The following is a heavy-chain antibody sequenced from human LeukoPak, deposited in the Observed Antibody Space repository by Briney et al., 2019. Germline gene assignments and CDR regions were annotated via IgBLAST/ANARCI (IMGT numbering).Heavy chain of an antibody. J-gene: IGHJ4*02. Sequence: SETLSLTCTVSGGSISSYYWTWIRQPPGKGLELIGYIYSNGNTNYNPSLKNRVTISVDTSKNQFSLKLTSVTAADTAVYYCARGGNYYDSSGYQDYWGQGTLVTVSS. CDR1: GGSISSYY. V-gene: IGHV4-59*01. CDR2: IYSNGNT. CDR3: ARGGNYYDSSGYQDY. D-gene: IGHD3-22*01.